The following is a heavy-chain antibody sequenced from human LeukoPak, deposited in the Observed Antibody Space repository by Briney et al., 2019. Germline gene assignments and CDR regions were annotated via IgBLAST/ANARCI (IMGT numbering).Heavy chain of an antibody. CDR2: ISAYNGNT. Sequence: ASVKVSCKASGYTFTSYGISWVRQAPGQGLEWMGWISAYNGNTNYAQKLQGRVTMTTDTSTSTAYMELRSLRSDDTAVYYCARARNLHARTAVAGTSWFDPWGQGTLVTVSS. V-gene: IGHV1-18*01. CDR1: GYTFTSYG. J-gene: IGHJ5*02. CDR3: ARARNLHARTAVAGTSWFDP. D-gene: IGHD6-19*01.